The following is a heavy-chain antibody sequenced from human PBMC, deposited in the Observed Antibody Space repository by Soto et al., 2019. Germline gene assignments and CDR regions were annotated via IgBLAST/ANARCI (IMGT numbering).Heavy chain of an antibody. Sequence: SETLSLTCTVSGGSISSDYWSWIRQPPGKGLEWIGYIYYSGSTNYNPSLKSRVTISVDTSKNQFSLKLSSVTAADTAVYYCARHHDAWGQGTLVTVSS. CDR1: GGSISSDY. J-gene: IGHJ5*02. CDR2: IYYSGST. V-gene: IGHV4-59*08. CDR3: ARHHDA.